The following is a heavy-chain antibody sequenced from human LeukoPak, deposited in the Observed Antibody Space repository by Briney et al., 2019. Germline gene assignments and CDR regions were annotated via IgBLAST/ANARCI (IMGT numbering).Heavy chain of an antibody. CDR1: GFTFSSYG. D-gene: IGHD3-10*01. CDR2: ISYDGSNK. CDR3: AKEGSRFIYYYYGMDV. Sequence: GGSLRLSCAASGFTFSSYGMHWVRQAPGKGLEWVAVISYDGSNKYYADSVKGRFTISRDNSKNTLYLQMNSLRAEDTAVYYCAKEGSRFIYYYYGMDVWGQGTTVTVSS. V-gene: IGHV3-30*18. J-gene: IGHJ6*02.